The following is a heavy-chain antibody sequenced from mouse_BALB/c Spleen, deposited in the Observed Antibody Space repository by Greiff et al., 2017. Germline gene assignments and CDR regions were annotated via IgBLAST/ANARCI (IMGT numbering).Heavy chain of an antibody. J-gene: IGHJ2*01. CDR3: ARDGNGNYFDY. CDR2: ISDGGSYT. CDR1: GFTFSDYY. Sequence: EVHLVESGGGLVKPGGSLKLSCAASGFTFSDYYMYWVRQTPEKRLEWVATISDGGSYTYYPDSVKGRFTISRDNAKNNLYLQMSSLKSEDTAMYYCARDGNGNYFDYWGQGTTLTVSS. V-gene: IGHV5-4*02. D-gene: IGHD2-1*01.